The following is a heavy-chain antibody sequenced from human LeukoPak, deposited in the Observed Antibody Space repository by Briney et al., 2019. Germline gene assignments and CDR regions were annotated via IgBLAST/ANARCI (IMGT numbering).Heavy chain of an antibody. V-gene: IGHV1-2*02. Sequence: ASVKVSCKASGYTFTGYYMHWVRQAPGQGLEWMGWINPNSGGTNYAQKFQGRVTMTRDTSISTAYMELSRLRSDDTAVYYCAGARYCSSTSCYGDYWGQGTLVTVSS. J-gene: IGHJ4*02. CDR1: GYTFTGYY. CDR3: AGARYCSSTSCYGDY. D-gene: IGHD2-2*01. CDR2: INPNSGGT.